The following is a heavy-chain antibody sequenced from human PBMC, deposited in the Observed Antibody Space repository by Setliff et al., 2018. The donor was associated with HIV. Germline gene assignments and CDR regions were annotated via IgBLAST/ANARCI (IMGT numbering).Heavy chain of an antibody. Sequence: PSETLSLTCTVSGGSISSETFTWNWIRQPAGKGLEWIGRIYTSGSTDYNPSLKSRVTMSVDTSKNQFSLKLSSVTAADTAVYYCARWGYYYHFGVDVWGQGPTVPLSS. CDR1: GGSISSETFT. V-gene: IGHV4-61*02. CDR2: IYTSGST. J-gene: IGHJ6*02. CDR3: ARWGYYYHFGVDV. D-gene: IGHD3-16*01.